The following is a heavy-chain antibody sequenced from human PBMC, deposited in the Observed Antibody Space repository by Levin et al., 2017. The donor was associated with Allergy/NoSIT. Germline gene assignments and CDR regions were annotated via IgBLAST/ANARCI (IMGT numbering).Heavy chain of an antibody. CDR3: EREESGTFDY. D-gene: IGHD3/OR15-3a*01. J-gene: IGHJ4*02. CDR2: INPKSGGI. V-gene: IGHV1-2*02. Sequence: ASVKVSCKTSGYTFTEYYIHWVRQAPGQGLEKMGWINPKSGGISYAQNFQGRVAMTRDTSISTAYMELSGLTPDDTATYLSEREESGTFDYWGQGSLVVVSS. CDR1: GYTFTEYY.